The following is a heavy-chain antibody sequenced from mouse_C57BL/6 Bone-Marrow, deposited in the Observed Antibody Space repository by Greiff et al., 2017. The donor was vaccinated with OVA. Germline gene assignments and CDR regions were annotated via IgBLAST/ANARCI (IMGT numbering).Heavy chain of an antibody. V-gene: IGHV1-82*01. J-gene: IGHJ1*03. Sequence: VQLQQSGPELVKPGASVKISCKASGYAFSSSWMNWVKQRPGKGLEWIGRIYPGDGDTNYNGKFKGKATLTADKSSSTAYMQLSSLTSEDSAVYVCAGDLPERYFDVWGTGTTVTVSS. CDR3: AGDLPERYFDV. CDR2: IYPGDGDT. D-gene: IGHD2-1*01. CDR1: GYAFSSSW.